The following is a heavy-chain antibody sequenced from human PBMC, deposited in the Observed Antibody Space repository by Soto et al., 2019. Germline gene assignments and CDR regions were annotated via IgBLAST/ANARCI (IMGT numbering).Heavy chain of an antibody. V-gene: IGHV5-10-1*01. Sequence: GLSLKISSQTSDGIFKNYWITWVRQMPGRGLEWVGRSDPSDSYATYNPSLKGHVILSVDKPRNTAYVQWTRLRSSDTAIYVCGRAFGSGHADVWGQGTLVTVSS. CDR1: DGIFKNYW. CDR2: SDPSDSYA. D-gene: IGHD1-26*01. J-gene: IGHJ1*01. CDR3: GRAFGSGHADV.